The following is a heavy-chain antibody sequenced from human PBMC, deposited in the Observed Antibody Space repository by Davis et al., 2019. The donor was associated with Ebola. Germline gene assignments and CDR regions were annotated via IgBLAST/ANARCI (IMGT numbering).Heavy chain of an antibody. CDR1: GYTFTGYY. CDR3: ARRGYSYGFDY. J-gene: IGHJ4*02. D-gene: IGHD5-18*01. CDR2: INPNSGGT. V-gene: IGHV1-2*02. Sequence: ASVKVSCKASGYTFTGYYMHWVRQAPGQGLEWMGWINPNSGGTNYAQKFQGRVTMTRDTSTSTVYMELSSLRSEDTAVYYCARRGYSYGFDYWGQGTLVTVSS.